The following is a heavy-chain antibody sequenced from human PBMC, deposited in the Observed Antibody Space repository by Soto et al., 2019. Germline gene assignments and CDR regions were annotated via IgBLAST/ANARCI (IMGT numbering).Heavy chain of an antibody. CDR3: AGESDAFDI. J-gene: IGHJ3*02. V-gene: IGHV3-33*01. CDR2: IWYDGSNK. Sequence: PGGSLRLSCAASGFTFSSYGMHWVRQAPGKGLEWVAVIWYDGSNKYYAVSVKGRFTISRDNSKNTLYLQMNSLRAEDTAVYYCAGESDAFDIWGQGTMVTVSS. CDR1: GFTFSSYG.